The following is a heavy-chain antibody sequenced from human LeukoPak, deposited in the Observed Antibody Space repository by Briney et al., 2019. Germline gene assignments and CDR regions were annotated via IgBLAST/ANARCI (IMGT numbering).Heavy chain of an antibody. D-gene: IGHD1-26*01. Sequence: GGSLRLSCAASGFTVTSNYMSWVRQAPGKGLEWVSIIYSAGSIYYADSVKGRFTISRDNAKNSLYLQMNSLRDEDTAVYYCARTPSGSYSRFDYWGQGTLVTVSS. CDR1: GFTVTSNY. J-gene: IGHJ4*02. CDR2: IYSAGSI. CDR3: ARTPSGSYSRFDY. V-gene: IGHV3-66*01.